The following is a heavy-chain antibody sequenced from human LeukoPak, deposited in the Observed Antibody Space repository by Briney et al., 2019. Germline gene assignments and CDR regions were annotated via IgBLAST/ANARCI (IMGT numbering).Heavy chain of an antibody. CDR3: ARASEGAVAGSLDY. J-gene: IGHJ4*02. Sequence: ASVKVSCKASGYTFTPYYIHWVRHTPGQGLEWMGWINPNSGGTNYAQKFQGRVTMTRDTSISTAYMELSRLRSDDTAVYYCARASEGAVAGSLDYWGQGTLVTVSS. V-gene: IGHV1-2*02. CDR1: GYTFTPYY. CDR2: INPNSGGT. D-gene: IGHD6-19*01.